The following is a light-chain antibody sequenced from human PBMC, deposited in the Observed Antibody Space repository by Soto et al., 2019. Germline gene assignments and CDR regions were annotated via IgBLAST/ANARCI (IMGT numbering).Light chain of an antibody. V-gene: IGLV2-8*01. J-gene: IGLJ2*01. CDR3: SSYAGSNSVV. CDR1: SSDVGGYNY. CDR2: EFS. Sequence: QSVLTQPPSASGSPGQSVTISCTGTSSDVGGYNYVSWYQQHPGKAPKLMIYEFSTRPSGVPDRVSGSKSGNTASLTGSGLQAEDEADYYCSSYAGSNSVVFGGGTKLTVL.